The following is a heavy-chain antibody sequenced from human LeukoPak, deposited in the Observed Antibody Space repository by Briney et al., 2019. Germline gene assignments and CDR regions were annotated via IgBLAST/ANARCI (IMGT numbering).Heavy chain of an antibody. D-gene: IGHD3-10*01. CDR1: GYTFTSYY. Sequence: ASVKVSCKASGYTFTSYYMHWVRQAPGQGLEWMGIINPSGGSTSYAQKFQGRVTMTRDTSTSTVYMELSSLRSEDTAVYYCARGGRITRDMETDAFDIWGQGTMVTVSS. CDR3: ARGGRITRDMETDAFDI. J-gene: IGHJ3*02. V-gene: IGHV1-46*01. CDR2: INPSGGST.